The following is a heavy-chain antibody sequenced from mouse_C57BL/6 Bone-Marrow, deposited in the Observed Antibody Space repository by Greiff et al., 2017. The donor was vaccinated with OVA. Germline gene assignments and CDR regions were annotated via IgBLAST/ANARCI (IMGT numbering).Heavy chain of an antibody. V-gene: IGHV5-4*01. CDR3: ARIENMITTPRMDY. J-gene: IGHJ4*01. CDR2: ISDGGSYT. Sequence: EVQGVESGGGLVKPGGSLKLSCAASGFTFSSYAMSWVRQTPEKRLEWVATISDGGSYTYYPDNVKGRFTISRDNAKNNLYLQMSHLKSEDTAMYYCARIENMITTPRMDYWGQGTSVTGSS. D-gene: IGHD2-4*01. CDR1: GFTFSSYA.